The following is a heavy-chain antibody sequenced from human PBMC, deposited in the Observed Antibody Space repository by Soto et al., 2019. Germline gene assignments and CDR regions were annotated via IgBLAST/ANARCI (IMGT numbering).Heavy chain of an antibody. Sequence: SETLSLTCAVSGGSISSSNWWSWVRQPPGKGLEWIGEIYHSGSTNYNPSLKSRVTISVDKSKNQFSLKLSSVTAADTAVYYCARDMSDYDILTGYSPGRAFDIWGQGTMVTVSS. CDR2: IYHSGST. D-gene: IGHD3-9*01. CDR1: GGSISSSNW. CDR3: ARDMSDYDILTGYSPGRAFDI. V-gene: IGHV4-4*02. J-gene: IGHJ3*02.